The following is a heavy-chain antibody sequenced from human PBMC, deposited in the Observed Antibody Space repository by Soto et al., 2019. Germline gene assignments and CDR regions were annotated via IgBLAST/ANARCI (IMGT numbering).Heavy chain of an antibody. J-gene: IGHJ3*01. V-gene: IGHV4-59*08. CDR1: GGSISTYY. CDR3: ASQITCGSGHFFDF. Sequence: SQTLSLTCTVSGGSISTYYLSWIRQPPGKGLEWIDYIYYSGNTNYNPSLRNRVTISIDTSKNQFSLNLRSVTAADTAMYYCASQITCGSGHFFDFCGQG. CDR2: IYYSGNT. D-gene: IGHD1-26*01.